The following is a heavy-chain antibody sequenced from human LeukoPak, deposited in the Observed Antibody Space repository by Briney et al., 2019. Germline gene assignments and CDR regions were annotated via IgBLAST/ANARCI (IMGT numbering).Heavy chain of an antibody. D-gene: IGHD4-17*01. CDR2: IYYSGST. V-gene: IGHV4-59*01. CDR1: GGSISSYY. CDR3: ASGGNDYGDSFDY. Sequence: SETLSLTCTVSGGSISSYYWSWIRQPPGKGLEWIGYIYYSGSTNYNPSLKSRVTISVDTSKNQFSLKLSSVTAADTAVYYCASGGNDYGDSFDYWGQGTLVTASS. J-gene: IGHJ4*02.